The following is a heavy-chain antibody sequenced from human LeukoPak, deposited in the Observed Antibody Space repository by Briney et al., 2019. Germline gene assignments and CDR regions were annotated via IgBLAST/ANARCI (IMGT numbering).Heavy chain of an antibody. CDR1: GGSFSGYY. CDR2: INHSGST. V-gene: IGHV4-34*01. J-gene: IGHJ4*02. D-gene: IGHD5-24*01. Sequence: SETLSLTCAVYGGSFSGYYWSWIRQPPGKGLEWIGEINHSGSTNYNPSLKSRVTTSVDTSKNQFSLKLSSVTAADTAVYYCARGQRWLHLDYWGQGTLVTVSS. CDR3: ARGQRWLHLDY.